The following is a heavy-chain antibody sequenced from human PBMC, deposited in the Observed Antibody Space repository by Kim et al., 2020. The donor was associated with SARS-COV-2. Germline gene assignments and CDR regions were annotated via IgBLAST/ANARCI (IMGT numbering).Heavy chain of an antibody. V-gene: IGHV3-15*01. CDR2: IKSKTDGGTT. J-gene: IGHJ6*02. CDR3: TTEGHLAFGELLYYYYGMDV. Sequence: GGSLRLSCAASGFTFSNAWMSWVRQAPGKGLEWVGRIKSKTDGGTTDYAAPVKGRFTISRDDSKNTLYLQMNSLKTEDTAVYYCTTEGHLAFGELLYYYYGMDVWGQGTTVTVSS. D-gene: IGHD3-10*01. CDR1: GFTFSNAW.